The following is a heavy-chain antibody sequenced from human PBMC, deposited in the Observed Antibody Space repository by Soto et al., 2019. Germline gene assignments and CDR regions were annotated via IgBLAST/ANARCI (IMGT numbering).Heavy chain of an antibody. CDR3: ARISRQQLVRYGMDV. CDR2: IFSNDEK. Sequence: SGPTLVNPTETLTLTCTVSGFSLSNARMGVSWIRQPPGKALEWLAHIFSNDEKSYSTSLKSRLTISKDTSKSQVVLTMTNMDPVDTATYYCARISRQQLVRYGMDVWGQGTTVTVS. D-gene: IGHD6-13*01. J-gene: IGHJ6*02. V-gene: IGHV2-26*01. CDR1: GFSLSNARMG.